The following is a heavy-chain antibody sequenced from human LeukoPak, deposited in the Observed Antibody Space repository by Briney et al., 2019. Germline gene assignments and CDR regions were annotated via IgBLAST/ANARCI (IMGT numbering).Heavy chain of an antibody. CDR3: ARGGSGWYEGDY. D-gene: IGHD6-19*01. V-gene: IGHV3-21*01. Sequence: KTGGSLRLSCAASGFTFSSYSMNWVRQAPGKGLEWVSSISSSSSYIYYADSVKGRFTISRDNAKNSLYLQMNSLRAEDTAVYYCARGGSGWYEGDYWGQGTLVTVSS. CDR2: ISSSSSYI. CDR1: GFTFSSYS. J-gene: IGHJ4*02.